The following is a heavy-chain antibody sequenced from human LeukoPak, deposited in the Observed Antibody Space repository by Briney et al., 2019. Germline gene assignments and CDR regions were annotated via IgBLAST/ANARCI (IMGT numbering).Heavy chain of an antibody. V-gene: IGHV1-2*02. D-gene: IGHD2-15*01. CDR2: INPNSGGT. CDR1: GYTFTGYY. Sequence: GASVKVSCKASGYTFTGYYMHWVRQAPGQGLEWMGWINPNSGGTDYAQNFQGRVTMTRDTSKSTAYMELSRLRSDDTAVYYCARGYCSGGTCYLVENWLDPWGQGTLVTVSS. CDR3: ARGYCSGGTCYLVENWLDP. J-gene: IGHJ5*02.